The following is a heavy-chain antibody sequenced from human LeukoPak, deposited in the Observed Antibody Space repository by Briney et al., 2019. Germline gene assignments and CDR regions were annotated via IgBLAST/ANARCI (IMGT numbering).Heavy chain of an antibody. J-gene: IGHJ6*02. CDR1: GFTFSSYG. CDR3: ARDDILTGYIYYYGMDV. Sequence: GGSLRLSCAASGFTFSSYGMYWVLQAPGKGLEWVAFIRHDGSNKYHADSVKGRFTISRDNSKNTLYLQMNSLKTEDTAVYYCARDDILTGYIYYYGMDVWGQGTTVTVSS. CDR2: IRHDGSNK. D-gene: IGHD3-9*01. V-gene: IGHV3-30*02.